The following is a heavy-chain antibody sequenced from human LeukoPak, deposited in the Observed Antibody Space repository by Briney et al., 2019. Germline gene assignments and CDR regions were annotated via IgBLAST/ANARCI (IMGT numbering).Heavy chain of an antibody. CDR3: ARGLSTMDV. D-gene: IGHD4/OR15-4a*01. J-gene: IGHJ6*04. CDR2: IYHSGST. Sequence: SETLSLTCTVSGYSISSGYYWGWIRQPPGKGLEWIGSIYHSGSTYYNPSLKSRVTISADTSKNQFSLKLSSVTAADTAVYYCARGLSTMDVWGKGTTVTISS. CDR1: GYSISSGYY. V-gene: IGHV4-38-2*02.